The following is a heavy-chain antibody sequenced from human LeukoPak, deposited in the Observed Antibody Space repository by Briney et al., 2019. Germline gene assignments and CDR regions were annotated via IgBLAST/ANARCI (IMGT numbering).Heavy chain of an antibody. CDR1: GGSFSGYY. CDR3: ARDGYGSGSLDP. CDR2: INHSGST. Sequence: SETLSLTCAVYGGSFSGYYWSWIRQPPGKGLEWIGEINHSGSTNYNPSLKSRVTISVDKSKNQFSLKLSSVTAADTAVYYCARDGYGSGSLDPWGQGTLVTVSS. V-gene: IGHV4-34*01. D-gene: IGHD3-10*01. J-gene: IGHJ5*02.